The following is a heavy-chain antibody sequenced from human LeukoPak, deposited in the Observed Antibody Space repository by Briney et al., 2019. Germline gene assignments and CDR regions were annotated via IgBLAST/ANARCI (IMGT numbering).Heavy chain of an antibody. Sequence: GGSLRLSCAASGFTFSSYGMHWVRQAPGKGLEWVAIISYDGSNIYYADSVKGRFTISRDNSKNTLYLQMNSLRAEDTAVYYCAKDARYFDYRGQGTLVTVSS. CDR2: ISYDGSNI. J-gene: IGHJ4*02. CDR3: AKDARYFDY. V-gene: IGHV3-30*18. CDR1: GFTFSSYG.